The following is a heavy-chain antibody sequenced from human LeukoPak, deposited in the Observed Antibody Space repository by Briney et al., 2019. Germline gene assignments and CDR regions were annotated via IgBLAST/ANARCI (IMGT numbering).Heavy chain of an antibody. V-gene: IGHV1-8*01. D-gene: IGHD3-3*01. CDR1: GYTFTSYD. CDR2: MNPNSGNT. Sequence: GASVKVSCKASGYTFTSYDINWVRQATGQGLGWMGWMNPNSGNTGYAQKFQGRVTMTRNTSISTAYMELSSLRSEDTAVYYCARELGKYDFRSGYHYYFDYWGQGTLVTVSS. CDR3: ARELGKYDFRSGYHYYFDY. J-gene: IGHJ4*02.